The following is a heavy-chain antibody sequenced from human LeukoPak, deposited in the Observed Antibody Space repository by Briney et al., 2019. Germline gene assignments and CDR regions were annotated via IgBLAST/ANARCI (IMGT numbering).Heavy chain of an antibody. D-gene: IGHD6-13*01. CDR2: IKQDDTEK. CDR1: GFTASDHW. CDR3: ASSPIAAAGTANYYYYYMDV. J-gene: IGHJ6*03. Sequence: GGSLRLSCAASGFTASDHWMNWVRQAPGKGLEWVANIKQDDTEKYFVDSVKGRFTISRDNAENTLYLQMSSLRAEDTAVYYCASSPIAAAGTANYYYYYMDVWGKGTTVTISS. V-gene: IGHV3-7*01.